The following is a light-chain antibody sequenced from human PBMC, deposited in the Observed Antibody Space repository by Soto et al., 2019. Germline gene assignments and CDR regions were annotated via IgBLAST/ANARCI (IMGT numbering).Light chain of an antibody. CDR2: DVT. CDR3: SSHTSSTALG. CDR1: DSDIGGYGH. V-gene: IGLV2-14*03. J-gene: IGLJ1*01. Sequence: QSALTQPASVSASPGQSIAISCTGTDSDIGGYGHVSWYQQHPGKAPKLLIYDVTNRPSGVSSRFSGSKAGRTASLTISGLQTEDEADYYCSSHTSSTALGFGTGTKVTVL.